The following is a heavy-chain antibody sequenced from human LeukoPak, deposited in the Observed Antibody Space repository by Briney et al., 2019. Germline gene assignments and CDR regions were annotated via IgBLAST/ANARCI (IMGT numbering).Heavy chain of an antibody. D-gene: IGHD3-9*01. CDR2: IYTSGST. CDR3: ARDYDILTGKTLLEY. Sequence: SETLSLTCTVSGGSISSGSYYWSCIRQPAGKGLECIGRIYTSGSTNYNPSLKSRVTISVDTSKNQFSLKLSSVTAADTAVYYCARDYDILTGKTLLEYWGQGTLVTVSS. CDR1: GGSISSGSYY. J-gene: IGHJ4*02. V-gene: IGHV4-61*02.